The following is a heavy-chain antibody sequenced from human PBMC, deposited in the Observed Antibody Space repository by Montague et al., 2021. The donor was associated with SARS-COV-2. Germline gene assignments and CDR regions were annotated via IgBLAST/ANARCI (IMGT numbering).Heavy chain of an antibody. CDR1: GDSITSYY. D-gene: IGHD2-21*02. CDR3: ARDLSRAFCEGDSCYSENWFDA. Sequence: SETLSLTCTVSGDSITSYYWTWIRQPPGKGLEWIGYVYFPGSVKYNPSLNSRVTMSIDTSKNQFSLELTSVTAADTAIYYCARDLSRAFCEGDSCYSENWFDAWGQGTLVNVSS. J-gene: IGHJ5*02. V-gene: IGHV4-59*01. CDR2: VYFPGSV.